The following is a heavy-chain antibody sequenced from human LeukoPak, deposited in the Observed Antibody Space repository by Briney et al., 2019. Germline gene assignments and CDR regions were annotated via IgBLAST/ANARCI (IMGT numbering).Heavy chain of an antibody. D-gene: IGHD3-22*01. CDR1: GGSISSYY. J-gene: IGHJ4*02. V-gene: IGHV4-59*01. CDR2: IYYSGST. Sequence: SETLSLTCTVSGGSISSYYWSWIRQPPGKGLEWIGYIYYSGSTNYNPSLKSRVTISVDPPKNQFSLKLSSVTAADTAVYYCARGGAYYTYVDYWGQGTLVTVSS. CDR3: ARGGAYYTYVDY.